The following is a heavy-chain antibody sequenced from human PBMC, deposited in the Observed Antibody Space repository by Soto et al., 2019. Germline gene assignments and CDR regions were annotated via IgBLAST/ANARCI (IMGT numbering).Heavy chain of an antibody. J-gene: IGHJ6*02. CDR3: ARVPPEGVGGMDV. Sequence: LSLTCTVSGGSISSYYWSWIRQSPGKGLEWIGYMYYSGSTNYNPPHYNPSLKSRVTISVDTSKSHFSLKLTSVTAADTAVYYCARVPPEGVGGMDVWGQGTTVTVSS. CDR2: MYYSGST. V-gene: IGHV4-59*01. CDR1: GGSISSYY. D-gene: IGHD3-16*01.